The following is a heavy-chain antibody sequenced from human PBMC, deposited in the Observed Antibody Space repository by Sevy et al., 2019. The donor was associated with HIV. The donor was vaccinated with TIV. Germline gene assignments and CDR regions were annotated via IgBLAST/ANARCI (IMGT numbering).Heavy chain of an antibody. J-gene: IGHJ4*02. D-gene: IGHD5-12*01. CDR2: IYYSGST. CDR1: GGSVSSGSYY. CDR3: ARVYGPRSGYDYAGVDY. Sequence: SESLSLTCTVSGGSVSSGSYYWSWIRQPPGKGLESIGYIYYSGSTNYNSSLKSRVTISVDTSKNQFSLKLSSVTAADTAVYYCARVYGPRSGYDYAGVDYWGQGTLVTVSS. V-gene: IGHV4-61*01.